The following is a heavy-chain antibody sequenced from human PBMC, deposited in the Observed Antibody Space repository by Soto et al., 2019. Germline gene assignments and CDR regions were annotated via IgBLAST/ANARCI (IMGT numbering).Heavy chain of an antibody. D-gene: IGHD6-13*01. Sequence: SETLSLTCTVSGGSISSYYWSWIRQPAGKGLEWIGRIYTSGSTNYNPSLKSRVTMSVDTSKNQFSLKLSSVTAADTAVYYCARDLEEYSSSWRTYYYYYCGTDVWGQGTNGTVS. CDR2: IYTSGST. CDR1: GGSISSYY. V-gene: IGHV4-4*07. J-gene: IGHJ6*02. CDR3: ARDLEEYSSSWRTYYYYYCGTDV.